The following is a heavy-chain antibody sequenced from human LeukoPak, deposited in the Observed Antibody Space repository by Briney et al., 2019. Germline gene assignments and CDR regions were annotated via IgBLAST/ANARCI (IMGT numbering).Heavy chain of an antibody. V-gene: IGHV4-61*08. D-gene: IGHD3-10*01. CDR2: IYYSGST. Sequence: SETLSLTCAVSGGSISSGGYSWSWIRQPPGKGLEWIGYIYYSGSTNYNPSLKSRVTMSVDTSKNQFSLKLSSVTAADTAVYYCARDHPPTMWGQGTLVTVSS. J-gene: IGHJ4*02. CDR1: GGSISSGGYS. CDR3: ARDHPPTM.